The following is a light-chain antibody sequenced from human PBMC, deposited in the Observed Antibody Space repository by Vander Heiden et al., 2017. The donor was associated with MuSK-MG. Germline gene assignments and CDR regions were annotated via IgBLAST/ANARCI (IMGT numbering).Light chain of an antibody. CDR2: DVF. V-gene: IGLV2-11*01. CDR3: CSYAGSDIYVI. CDR1: SSDVGANNY. J-gene: IGLJ2*01. Sequence: QSALTQPRSVSGSPGQSVTISCTGSSSDVGANNYVSWYQQHPGKVPKLMIYDVFKRPSGVPDRFSGSKSGNTASLTISGLQAEDEADYYCCSYAGSDIYVIFGGGTKLTGL.